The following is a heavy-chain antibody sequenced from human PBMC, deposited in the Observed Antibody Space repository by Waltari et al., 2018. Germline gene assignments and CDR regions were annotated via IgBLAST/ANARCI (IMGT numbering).Heavy chain of an antibody. CDR3: ARARCSGGSCYLRTGVYFDY. CDR2: INHSGST. J-gene: IGHJ4*02. V-gene: IGHV4-34*01. CDR1: GGSFSGYY. D-gene: IGHD2-15*01. Sequence: QVQLQQWGAGLLKPSETLSLTCAVYGGSFSGYYWRWIRQPPGKGLEWIGEINHSGSTNYNPSLKSRVTISVDTSKNQFSLKLSSVTAADTAVYYCARARCSGGSCYLRTGVYFDYWGQGTLVTVSS.